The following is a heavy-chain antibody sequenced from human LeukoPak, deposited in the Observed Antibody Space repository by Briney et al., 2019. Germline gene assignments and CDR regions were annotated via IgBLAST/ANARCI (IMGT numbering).Heavy chain of an antibody. D-gene: IGHD3-10*01. CDR1: GGSISSSSHY. CDR3: ARDDTGVIRGIRFHY. V-gene: IGHV4-39*07. CDR2: IYYSGST. Sequence: PSETLSLTCTVSGGSISSSSHYWGWIRLPPGKGLDWIGSIYYSGSTYYNPSLMSRVTISVDTSKNQFSLKLSSVTAADTAVYYCARDDTGVIRGIRFHYWGQGTLVTVSS. J-gene: IGHJ4*02.